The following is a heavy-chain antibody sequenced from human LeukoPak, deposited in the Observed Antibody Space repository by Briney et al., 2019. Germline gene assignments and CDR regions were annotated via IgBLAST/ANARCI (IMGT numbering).Heavy chain of an antibody. J-gene: IGHJ4*02. V-gene: IGHV4-34*01. CDR1: GGSFSGYY. CDR3: ARGGLGAAAGTEFILGH. Sequence: SETLSLTCAVYGGSFSGYYWSWIRQPPGKGLEWIGEINHSGSTNYNPSLKSRVTISVDTSKNQFSLKLSSVTAADTAVYYCARGGLGAAAGTEFILGHWGQGTLVTVSS. D-gene: IGHD6-13*01. CDR2: INHSGST.